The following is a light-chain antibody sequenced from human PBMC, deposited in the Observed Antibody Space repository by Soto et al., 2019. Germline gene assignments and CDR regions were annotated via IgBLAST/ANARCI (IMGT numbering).Light chain of an antibody. CDR2: ESG. Sequence: QSVLTQRASVSGSPGQSITISCTGSSSDVGTYNLVSWYQQHPGKAPKLMIYESGKRPSGISNRFSGSKSGITASLTISGLQAEDEADYYCCSYAGSSTLIFGGGTKLTVL. CDR3: CSYAGSSTLI. CDR1: SSDVGTYNL. J-gene: IGLJ2*01. V-gene: IGLV2-23*01.